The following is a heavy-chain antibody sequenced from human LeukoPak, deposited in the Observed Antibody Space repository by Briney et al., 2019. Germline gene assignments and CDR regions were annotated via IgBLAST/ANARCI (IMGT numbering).Heavy chain of an antibody. V-gene: IGHV3-7*01. D-gene: IGHD2-2*01. Sequence: QSGGSLRLSCAASGFTFSSYWMSWVRQAPGKGLEWVANIKQDGSEKYYVDSVKGRFTISRDNAKNSLYLRMNSLRAEDTAVYYCARMEYQLLYYFDYWGQGTLVTVSS. J-gene: IGHJ4*02. CDR1: GFTFSSYW. CDR2: IKQDGSEK. CDR3: ARMEYQLLYYFDY.